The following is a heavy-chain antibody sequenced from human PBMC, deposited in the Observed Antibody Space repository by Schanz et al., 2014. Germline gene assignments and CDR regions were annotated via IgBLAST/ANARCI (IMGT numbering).Heavy chain of an antibody. V-gene: IGHV3-53*01. J-gene: IGHJ4*02. CDR2: IYSGDNT. CDR1: GFTVTSYY. Sequence: EMQLVESGGGLIQPGGSLRLSCAASGFTVTSYYMSWVRQAPGKGLEWVSVIYSGDNTYYADSVKGRFTISRDNSKNTVYLQMNSLRAEDTALYYCARDRSNNFDYWGQGTLVTVSS. CDR3: ARDRSNNFDY. D-gene: IGHD2-2*01.